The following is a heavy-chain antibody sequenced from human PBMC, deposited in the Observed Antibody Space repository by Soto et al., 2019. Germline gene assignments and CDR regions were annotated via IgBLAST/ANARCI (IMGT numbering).Heavy chain of an antibody. D-gene: IGHD3-22*01. J-gene: IGHJ3*02. CDR3: ASDGFYYDSSGYQPLDASDI. V-gene: IGHV3-53*01. CDR2: IYSGGST. Sequence: GXLRLYCAPSGFTVSSNYMSWVLQSPGKGLEWVSVIYSGGSTYYADSVKGRFTISRDNSKNTLYLQMNSLRAEDTAVYYCASDGFYYDSSGYQPLDASDIWGQGTMVTVSS. CDR1: GFTVSSNY.